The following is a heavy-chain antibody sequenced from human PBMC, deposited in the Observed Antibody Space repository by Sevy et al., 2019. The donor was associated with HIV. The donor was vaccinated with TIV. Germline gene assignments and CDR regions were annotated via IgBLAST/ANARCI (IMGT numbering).Heavy chain of an antibody. Sequence: GGSLRLSCAASGFTFSSYGMHWVRQAPGKGLEWVAVIWNDRSNKHYADSVKGRFIISRDNSKNTLYLQMNSLRADDTAVYYCASLPNNYYDSSGYSGNDAFDVWGQGTMVTVSS. J-gene: IGHJ3*01. CDR2: IWNDRSNK. CDR3: ASLPNNYYDSSGYSGNDAFDV. CDR1: GFTFSSYG. D-gene: IGHD3-22*01. V-gene: IGHV3-33*01.